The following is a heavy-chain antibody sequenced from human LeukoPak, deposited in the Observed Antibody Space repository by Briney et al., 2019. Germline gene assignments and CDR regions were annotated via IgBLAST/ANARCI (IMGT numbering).Heavy chain of an antibody. Sequence: GGSLRLSCAASGFTFDDYAMHWVRQAPGKGLEWVSGISWNSGSIGYADSVKGRFTISRDNAKNSLYLQMNSLRAEDTALYYCAKDTRIIWEKVGSLDVWGKGTTVTVSS. V-gene: IGHV3-9*01. CDR2: ISWNSGSI. D-gene: IGHD1-26*01. CDR1: GFTFDDYA. CDR3: AKDTRIIWEKVGSLDV. J-gene: IGHJ6*04.